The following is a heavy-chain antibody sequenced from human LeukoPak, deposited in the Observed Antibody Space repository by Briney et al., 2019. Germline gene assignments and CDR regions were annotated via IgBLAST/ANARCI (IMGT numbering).Heavy chain of an antibody. D-gene: IGHD3-16*01. V-gene: IGHV3-74*01. J-gene: IGHJ4*02. CDR1: GFTFSSYW. Sequence: PGGSLRLSCAASGFTFSSYWMHWVRQAPGKGLVWVSRINSDGSSTNYADSVKGRFTISRDNAKNTLYLQVNSLRAEDTAVYYCARGRLGGFFDYWGQGTLVTVSS. CDR2: INSDGSST. CDR3: ARGRLGGFFDY.